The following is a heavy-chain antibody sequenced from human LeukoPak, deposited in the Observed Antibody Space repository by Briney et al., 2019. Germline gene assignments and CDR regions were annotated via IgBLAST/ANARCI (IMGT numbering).Heavy chain of an antibody. J-gene: IGHJ4*02. V-gene: IGHV3-11*01. Sequence: GGSLRLSCAASGFTFNDYYMSWIRQAPGKGLEWISYIGSSGGSINYADSVKGRFTISRDNSKNTRYLQMNSLRAEDTAVYYCAKAQSGGYCSSTSCMAQYFDHWGQGTLVTVSS. CDR1: GFTFNDYY. CDR3: AKAQSGGYCSSTSCMAQYFDH. CDR2: IGSSGGSI. D-gene: IGHD2-2*01.